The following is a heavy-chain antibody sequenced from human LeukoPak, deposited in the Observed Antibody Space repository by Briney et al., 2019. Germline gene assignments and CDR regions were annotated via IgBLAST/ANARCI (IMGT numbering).Heavy chain of an antibody. D-gene: IGHD6-13*01. CDR2: IYYSGST. CDR1: GGSVSSGSYY. V-gene: IGHV4-61*01. CDR3: ARGYSSIRGWFDP. J-gene: IGHJ5*02. Sequence: NPSETLSLTCTVSGGSVSSGSYYWDWIRQPPGKGLEWIVYIYYSGSTNYNPSLNSRVTISLDTSKNPFSLKLSSVTAADTAVFYCARGYSSIRGWFDPWGQGTPVTVSS.